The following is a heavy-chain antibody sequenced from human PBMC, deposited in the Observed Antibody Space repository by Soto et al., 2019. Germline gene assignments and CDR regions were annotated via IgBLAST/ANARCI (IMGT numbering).Heavy chain of an antibody. Sequence: QVHLVQSGAEVKSPGASVKVSCKASGYTLSAYYLHWVRHAPGQGLEWMGWLDPNTGRTNYAQKFKGRVTMTSDTSISTAFMDLSRLTYDDSAVYYCGRYGVERLSPDLGHWLAPWGQGTLVTVSS. CDR2: LDPNTGRT. CDR1: GYTLSAYY. J-gene: IGHJ5*02. V-gene: IGHV1-2*02. CDR3: GRYGVERLSPDLGHWLAP. D-gene: IGHD1-1*01.